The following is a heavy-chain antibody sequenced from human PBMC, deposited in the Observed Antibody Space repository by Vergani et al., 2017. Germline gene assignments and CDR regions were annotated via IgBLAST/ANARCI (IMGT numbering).Heavy chain of an antibody. CDR3: ARSRICYGAGSPDY. CDR2: VSFRGDT. J-gene: IGHJ4*02. Sequence: QLQLQESGPGLVKPSETLSLTCTVSGASVNSYYWSWIRQPPGKGLEWMGYVSFRGDTLYDPSVKGRMTISLNTSSNQFSLYLTSVTAADTAVYYCARSRICYGAGSPDYWGQGTLVTVSS. CDR1: GASVNSYY. V-gene: IGHV4-59*02. D-gene: IGHD3-10*01.